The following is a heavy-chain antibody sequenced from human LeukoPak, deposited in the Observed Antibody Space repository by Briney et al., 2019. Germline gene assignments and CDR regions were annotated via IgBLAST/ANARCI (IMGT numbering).Heavy chain of an antibody. CDR1: GYTFTSYY. CDR3: ASRNARGYSGYDSGMRDYYYMDV. CDR2: INPSGGST. D-gene: IGHD5-12*01. V-gene: IGHV1-46*01. J-gene: IGHJ6*03. Sequence: RASVKVSCKASGYTFTSYYMHWVRQAPGQGLEWMGIINPSGGSTSYAQKFQGRVTMTRDMSTSTVYMELSSLRSEDTAVYYCASRNARGYSGYDSGMRDYYYMDVWGKGTTVTVSS.